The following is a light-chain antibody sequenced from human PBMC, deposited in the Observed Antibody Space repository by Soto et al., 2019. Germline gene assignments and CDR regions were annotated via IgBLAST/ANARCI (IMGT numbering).Light chain of an antibody. Sequence: QSALTQPASVSGSPGQSITISCTGTSSDIGGYNFVSWYQQHPGKAPKLMIYDVSNRPSGVSNRFSGSKSVNTASLTISGLQAEDEADYYCSSYTSSSTAYVFGTGTQLTVL. CDR3: SSYTSSSTAYV. J-gene: IGLJ1*01. CDR2: DVS. V-gene: IGLV2-14*01. CDR1: SSDIGGYNF.